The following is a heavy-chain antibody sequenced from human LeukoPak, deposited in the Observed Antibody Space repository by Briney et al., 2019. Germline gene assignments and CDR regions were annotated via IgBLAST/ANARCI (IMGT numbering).Heavy chain of an antibody. V-gene: IGHV1-18*01. CDR3: ARDRIGYYYDSSVDNWFDA. CDR1: GYTFTSYG. D-gene: IGHD3-22*01. Sequence: ASVKDSFPASGYTFTSYGISWVRQAPGQGLEWMGWISAYNGNTNYAQKLQGRVTITTDTSTSTAYMELSSLRSDDTAVYYCARDRIGYYYDSSVDNWFDAWGHGTLVTVSS. CDR2: ISAYNGNT. J-gene: IGHJ5*01.